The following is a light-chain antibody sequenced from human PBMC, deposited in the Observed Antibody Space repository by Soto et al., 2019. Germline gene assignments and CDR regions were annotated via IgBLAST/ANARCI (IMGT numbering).Light chain of an antibody. CDR1: SSDVGGYNY. V-gene: IGLV2-14*01. CDR2: DVS. CDR3: SSYTGSSTLV. J-gene: IGLJ2*01. Sequence: QSVLTQPASVSGSPGQSITISCSGTSSDVGGYNYVSWYQQNPGKAPKVMIYDVSSRPSGVSDRFSGSKSGNTASLTISGLQAADEGDYYCSSYTGSSTLVFGGGTKLTVL.